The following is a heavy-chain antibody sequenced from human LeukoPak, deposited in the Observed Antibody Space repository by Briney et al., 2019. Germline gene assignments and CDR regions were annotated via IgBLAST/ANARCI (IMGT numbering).Heavy chain of an antibody. V-gene: IGHV4-59*08. CDR1: GFTFRSYG. Sequence: GSLRLSCAASGFTFRSYGMSWVRQAPGQGLEWIGYIYYSGSTNYNPSLKSRVTIPVDTSNNQSSLKLSSVPAADTAVDYFAGGIADFWSRLGAFDIWRQGAMATVSS. D-gene: IGHD3-3*01. CDR2: IYYSGST. J-gene: IGHJ3*02. CDR3: AGGIADFWSRLGAFDI.